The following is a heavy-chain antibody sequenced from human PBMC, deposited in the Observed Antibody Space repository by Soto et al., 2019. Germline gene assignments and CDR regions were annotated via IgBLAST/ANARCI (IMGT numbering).Heavy chain of an antibody. CDR1: GLTCSSYA. CDR2: ISGCGGST. J-gene: IGHJ5*02. Sequence: QPGGSLRLSCAASGLTCSSYAMSWVPHAPGKGLEWVSAISGCGGSTYYADSVKGRFTISRDNSKNTLYLQMTSLRAEATAVYDCATFLEWFLWTDHWGQGSLFTVCS. V-gene: IGHV3-23*01. CDR3: ATFLEWFLWTDH. D-gene: IGHD3-3*01.